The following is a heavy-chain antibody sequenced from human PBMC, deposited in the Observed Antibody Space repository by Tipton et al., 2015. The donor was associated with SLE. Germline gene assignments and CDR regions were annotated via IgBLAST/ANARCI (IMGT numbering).Heavy chain of an antibody. Sequence: TLSLTCTVSGASISSGGFSWNWIRQPPGKGLEWIGYIYHGGTTYYNPSLKTRVTISADSSKNQVSLKLTSVTVADTAVYYCARDEYRYDTTGYHLLGHFDFWGQGTLVTVSS. CDR3: ARDEYRYDTTGYHLLGHFDF. CDR1: GASISSGGFS. CDR2: IYHGGTT. D-gene: IGHD3-22*01. J-gene: IGHJ4*02. V-gene: IGHV4-30-2*01.